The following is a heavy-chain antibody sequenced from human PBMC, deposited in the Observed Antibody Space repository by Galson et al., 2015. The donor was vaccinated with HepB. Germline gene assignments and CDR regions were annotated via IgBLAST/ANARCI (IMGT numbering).Heavy chain of an antibody. V-gene: IGHV1-46*04. D-gene: IGHD3-22*01. J-gene: IGHJ6*02. CDR3: ARVTGYYYDSSGLGIRTFKTPAYYYGMDV. CDR2: INPSGGST. Sequence: SVKVSCKAPGYTFTSYYMHWVRQAPGQGLEWMGIINPSGGSTSYAQKLQGRVTMTRDTSTSTVYMELSSLRSEDTAVYYCARVTGYYYDSSGLGIRTFKTPAYYYGMDVWGQGTTVTVSS. CDR1: GYTFTSYY.